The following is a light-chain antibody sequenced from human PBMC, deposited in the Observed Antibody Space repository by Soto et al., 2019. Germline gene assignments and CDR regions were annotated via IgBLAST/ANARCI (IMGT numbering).Light chain of an antibody. CDR1: QSVGSS. Sequence: ETVMTQSPATLSVSPGERATLSCRASQSVGSSLAWYQQKPGQAPRLLIYGASTRATGIPGRFRGSGSGTDFTLTISSPQSEDFAVYYCQQYKNWSPVTFGGGTKVEIK. V-gene: IGKV3-15*01. J-gene: IGKJ4*01. CDR2: GAS. CDR3: QQYKNWSPVT.